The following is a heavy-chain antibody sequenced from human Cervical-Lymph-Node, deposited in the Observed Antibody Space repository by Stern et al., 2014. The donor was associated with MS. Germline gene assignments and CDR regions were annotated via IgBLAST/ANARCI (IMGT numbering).Heavy chain of an antibody. J-gene: IGHJ4*02. V-gene: IGHV3-7*01. Sequence: EVQLVESGGGLVQAGGSLRLSCATSGFVFSAYWMSWVRQAPGKGLEWGANIRPDGTEKLFVDSVEGRFTISRDNAKNSLYLQMNSLRAEDTALYYCARDGGNGYDFEYWGQGTLVTVSS. D-gene: IGHD5-12*01. CDR1: GFVFSAYW. CDR3: ARDGGNGYDFEY. CDR2: IRPDGTEK.